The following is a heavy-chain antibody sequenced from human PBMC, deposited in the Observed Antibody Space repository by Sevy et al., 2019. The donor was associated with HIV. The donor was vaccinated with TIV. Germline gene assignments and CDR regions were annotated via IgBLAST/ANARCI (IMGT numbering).Heavy chain of an antibody. J-gene: IGHJ4*02. CDR3: ARGLGYCSGGSCYDLDY. CDR1: GFTFSSYS. V-gene: IGHV3-48*02. D-gene: IGHD2-15*01. Sequence: GGSLRLSCAASGFTFSSYSMNWVRQAPGKGLEWVSYISSSSSTIYYADSVKGRFTISRDNAKNSLYLQMNSLRDEDTAVYYCARGLGYCSGGSCYDLDYWGQGTLVTVSS. CDR2: ISSSSSTI.